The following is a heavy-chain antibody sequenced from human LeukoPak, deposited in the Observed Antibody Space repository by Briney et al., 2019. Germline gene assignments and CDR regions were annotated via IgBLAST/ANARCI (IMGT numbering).Heavy chain of an antibody. J-gene: IGHJ5*02. CDR2: IYYSGST. Sequence: SETLSLTCTVSGGSISSSSYYWGWIRQPPGKGLEWIGSIYYSGSTYYNPSLKSRVTISVDTSKNQFSLKLSSVTAADTAVYYCARVGTSGWYLGRFDPWGQGTLVTVSS. D-gene: IGHD6-19*01. CDR1: GGSISSSSYY. CDR3: ARVGTSGWYLGRFDP. V-gene: IGHV4-39*07.